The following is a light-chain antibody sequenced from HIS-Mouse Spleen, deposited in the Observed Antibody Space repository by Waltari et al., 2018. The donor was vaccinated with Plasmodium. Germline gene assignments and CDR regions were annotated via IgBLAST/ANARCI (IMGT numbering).Light chain of an antibody. V-gene: IGLV2-8*01. CDR2: EVS. CDR3: SSYAGSNNLV. Sequence: QSALTQPPSASGSPGQSVTISCTDTSRAVGGYTSDPWYQQHPGKAPKLMIYEVSKRPSGVPDRFSGSKSGNTASLTVSGLQAEDEADYYCSSYAGSNNLVFGGGTKLTVL. J-gene: IGLJ2*01. CDR1: SRAVGGYTS.